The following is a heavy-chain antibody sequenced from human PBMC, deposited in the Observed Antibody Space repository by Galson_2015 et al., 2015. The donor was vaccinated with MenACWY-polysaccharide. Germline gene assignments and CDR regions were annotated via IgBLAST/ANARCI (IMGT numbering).Heavy chain of an antibody. D-gene: IGHD4-11*01. CDR2: IYYSGST. J-gene: IGHJ6*03. CDR3: ARMTVTTRLLRRGCYYMDV. CDR1: GGSISSSSYY. V-gene: IGHV4-39*01. Sequence: SETLSLTCTVSGGSISSSSYYWGWIRQPPGKGLEWIGSIYYSGSTYYNPSLKSRVTISVDTSKNQFSLKLSSVTAADTAVYYCARMTVTTRLLRRGCYYMDVWGKGTTVTVSS.